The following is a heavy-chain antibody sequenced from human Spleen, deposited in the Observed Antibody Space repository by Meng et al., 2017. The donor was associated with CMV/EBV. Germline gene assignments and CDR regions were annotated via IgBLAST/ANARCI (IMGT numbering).Heavy chain of an antibody. D-gene: IGHD1-26*01. V-gene: IGHV3-30*04. Sequence: GESLKISCASSGFNFRIYSMHWVRQTAGKGLEWVAALSSDGREVTYADSVKGRFTISRDNSKNTLYLQMNSLRAEDTAVYYCARVGATSHYYYYGMDVWGQGTTVTVSS. CDR2: LSSDGREV. J-gene: IGHJ6*02. CDR3: ARVGATSHYYYYGMDV. CDR1: GFNFRIYS.